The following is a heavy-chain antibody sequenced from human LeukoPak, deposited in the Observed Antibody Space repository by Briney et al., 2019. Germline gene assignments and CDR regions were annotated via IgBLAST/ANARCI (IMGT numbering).Heavy chain of an antibody. CDR2: INHSGST. D-gene: IGHD3-22*01. CDR1: GGSFSGYY. V-gene: IGHV4-34*01. J-gene: IGHJ4*02. Sequence: MASETLSLTCAVYGGSFSGYYWSWIRQPPGKGLEWIGEINHSGSTNYNPSLKSRVTISVDTSKNQFSLKLSSVTAADTAVYYCARVARTLYHYYDSSGYYYWGQGTLVTVSS. CDR3: ARVARTLYHYYDSSGYYY.